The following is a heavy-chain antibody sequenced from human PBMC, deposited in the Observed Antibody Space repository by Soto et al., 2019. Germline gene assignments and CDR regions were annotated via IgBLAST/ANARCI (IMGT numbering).Heavy chain of an antibody. J-gene: IGHJ4*02. D-gene: IGHD1-1*01. V-gene: IGHV3-33*01. CDR1: GFSFSAHG. CDR2: INDGSEE. CDR3: ARDDLFVDNGLDH. Sequence: QVQLVESGGGVVRPGTSLRLSCAAAGFSFSAHGMHWVRQAPGKGLEWLAVINDGSEEGYADSVRGRFTISRDNARNILYLQMDHWRADDSALYYCARDDLFVDNGLDHWGQGTLVTVSS.